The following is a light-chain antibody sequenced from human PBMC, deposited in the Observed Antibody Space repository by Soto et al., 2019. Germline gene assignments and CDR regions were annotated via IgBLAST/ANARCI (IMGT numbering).Light chain of an antibody. CDR1: QSVRKN. CDR2: GAS. Sequence: EIVMTQSPPSLSVSPGERATLSCRASQSVRKNLAWYQQKPGQAPRLLIYGASTRATDIPARFSGSGSGTEFTLTISSLQSEDFAVYYCQQYNNLLFTFGPGTEVDIK. V-gene: IGKV3-15*01. CDR3: QQYNNLLFT. J-gene: IGKJ3*01.